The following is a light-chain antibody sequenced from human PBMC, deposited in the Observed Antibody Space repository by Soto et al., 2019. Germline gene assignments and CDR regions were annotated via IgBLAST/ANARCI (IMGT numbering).Light chain of an antibody. Sequence: QSVLTQPASVSGSPRQSIAISCTGTSSDVGGYNSVSWYQQHPGKAPKLMIYNVSNRPSGVSDRFSGSKSGNTASLNISGLQAEDEADYYCSSYTSSNTYVFGTGTRSPS. CDR1: SSDVGGYNS. V-gene: IGLV2-14*03. CDR3: SSYTSSNTYV. CDR2: NVS. J-gene: IGLJ1*01.